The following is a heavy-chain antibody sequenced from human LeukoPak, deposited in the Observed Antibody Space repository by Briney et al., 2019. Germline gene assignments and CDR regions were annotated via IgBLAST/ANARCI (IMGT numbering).Heavy chain of an antibody. D-gene: IGHD4-17*01. CDR1: GFSLSTNAVV. CDR3: VHRTTVTSVDH. CDR2: IYGNDDK. V-gene: IGHV2-5*01. J-gene: IGHJ4*02. Sequence: SGPTLVKPTQTLTLTCTFSGFSLSTNAVVVGWVRQPPGKALEWPTFIYGNDDKRYSPSLESRLTITKDTSKNEVVLTMTDMDYVDTATYYCVHRTTVTSVDHWGQGTLVTVSS.